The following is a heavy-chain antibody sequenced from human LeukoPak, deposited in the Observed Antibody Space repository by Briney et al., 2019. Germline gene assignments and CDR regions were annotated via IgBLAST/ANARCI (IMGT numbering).Heavy chain of an antibody. CDR3: ARDWGYSVDY. CDR1: GYTFTSYG. Sequence: GESLKVSCKASGYTFTSYGVSWVRQAPGQGLEWMGWIRVDNGNTKYAQKLQGRVTMTTDTSTSTAYMELRSLTSDDTAVYYCARDWGYSVDYWGQGTLVTVSS. D-gene: IGHD4-11*01. V-gene: IGHV1-18*01. J-gene: IGHJ4*02. CDR2: IRVDNGNT.